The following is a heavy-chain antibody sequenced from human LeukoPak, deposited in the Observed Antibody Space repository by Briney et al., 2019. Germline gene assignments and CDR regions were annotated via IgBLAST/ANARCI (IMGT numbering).Heavy chain of an antibody. CDR1: GGSISSYY. J-gene: IGHJ3*02. CDR2: IYYSGST. D-gene: IGHD5-18*01. V-gene: IGHV4-59*08. CDR3: ARPGVGSGRYGAFDI. Sequence: SETLSLTCTVSGGSISSYYWSWIRQPPGKGLEWIGYIYYSGSTNYNPSLKSRVTISVDTSKNQFSLKLSSVTATDTAVYYCARPGVGSGRYGAFDIWGQGTMVTVSS.